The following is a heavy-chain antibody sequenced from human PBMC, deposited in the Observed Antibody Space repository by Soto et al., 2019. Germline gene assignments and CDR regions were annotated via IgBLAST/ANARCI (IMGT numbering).Heavy chain of an antibody. CDR1: GYTFTNYD. D-gene: IGHD1-26*01. CDR3: AREWEEGFCFDH. Sequence: QVQLLQSGAEVKRPGASVKVSCKTSGYTFTNYDINWVRQAAGQGLEWMGWMNPNTGDTAYAQKFQGRVTMTRDTYISTAYMELSGLTSEDTAVFYCAREWEEGFCFDHWGQGTPVTVSS. CDR2: MNPNTGDT. J-gene: IGHJ4*02. V-gene: IGHV1-8*02.